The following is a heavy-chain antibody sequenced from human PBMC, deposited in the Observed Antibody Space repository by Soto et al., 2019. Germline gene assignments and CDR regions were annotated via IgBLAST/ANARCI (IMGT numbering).Heavy chain of an antibody. Sequence: EVQLVESGGGLVKPGGSLRLSCAASGFTFSNAWMSWVRQAPGKGLEWVGRIKSKTDGGTTDYAAPVKGRFTISRDDSKNTLYLQMNSLKTEDTAVYYCITEWRILWFGELSGIASYCYMDVWGKGTTVTVSS. CDR1: GFTFSNAW. D-gene: IGHD3-10*01. V-gene: IGHV3-15*01. CDR2: IKSKTDGGTT. CDR3: ITEWRILWFGELSGIASYCYMDV. J-gene: IGHJ6*03.